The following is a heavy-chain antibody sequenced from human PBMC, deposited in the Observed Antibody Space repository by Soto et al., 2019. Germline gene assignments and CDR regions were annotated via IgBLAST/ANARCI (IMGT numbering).Heavy chain of an antibody. J-gene: IGHJ6*04. CDR2: MNPNSGNT. D-gene: IGHD5-12*01. CDR3: ARSGLRDIVATIWGEV. CDR1: GYTFIDYD. V-gene: IGHV1-8*01. Sequence: GASVKVSCKASGYTFIDYDINWVRQATGQGLEWMGWMNPNSGNTGYAQKFQGRVTMTRNTSISTAYMELSSLRSEDTAVYYCARSGLRDIVATIWGEVWGKGTTVTVSS.